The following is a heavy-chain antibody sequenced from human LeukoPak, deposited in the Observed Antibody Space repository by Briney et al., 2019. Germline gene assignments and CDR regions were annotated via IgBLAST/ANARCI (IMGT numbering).Heavy chain of an antibody. CDR2: ISGSGGST. V-gene: IGHV3-23*01. Sequence: GGSLRLSCAASGFTFSSYAMSWVRQAPGKGLEWVSAISGSGGSTYYADSLKGRFTISRDNSKSTLYLQMNSLRAEDPAVYYCAKVAAPEGGYFYFDYWGQGTLVTVSS. CDR1: GFTFSSYA. J-gene: IGHJ4*02. D-gene: IGHD3-22*01. CDR3: AKVAAPEGGYFYFDY.